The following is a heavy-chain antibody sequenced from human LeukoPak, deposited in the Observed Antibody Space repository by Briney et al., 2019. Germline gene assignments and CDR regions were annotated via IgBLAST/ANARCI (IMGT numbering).Heavy chain of an antibody. J-gene: IGHJ4*02. V-gene: IGHV3-23*01. CDR1: GFTFSSHG. CDR2: ISGSGDYT. Sequence: GGTLRLSCAASGFTFSSHGMSWVRQAPGKGLEWVSTISGSGDYTYYADSVKGRFTISRDNSKNTLYLQMNSLRAEDTAYNCAKVTYGSGTYGAFDSWGQGTLVTVSS. D-gene: IGHD3-10*01. CDR3: AKVTYGSGTYGAFDS.